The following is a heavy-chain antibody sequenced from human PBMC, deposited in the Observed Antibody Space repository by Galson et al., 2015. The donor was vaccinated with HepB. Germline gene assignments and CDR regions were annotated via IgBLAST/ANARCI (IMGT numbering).Heavy chain of an antibody. D-gene: IGHD1-20*01. CDR1: GFTFSSYA. CDR3: ARPPIYDWKLPFDY. J-gene: IGHJ4*02. CDR2: ISYDGSNK. V-gene: IGHV3-30*04. Sequence: SLRLSCAASGFTFSSYAMHWVRQAPGKGLEWVAVISYDGSNKYYADSVKGRFTISRDNSKNTLYLQMNSLRAEDTAVYYCARPPIYDWKLPFDYWGQGTLVTVSS.